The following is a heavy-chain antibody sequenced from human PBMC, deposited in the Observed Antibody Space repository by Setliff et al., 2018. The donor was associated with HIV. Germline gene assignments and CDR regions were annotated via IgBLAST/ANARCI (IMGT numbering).Heavy chain of an antibody. V-gene: IGHV4-38-2*01. D-gene: IGHD1-7*01. Sequence: PSETLSLTCAVSDYSISSGYYWGWIRQPPGKGLEWIGSIYHSGSTHYNPSLKSRVTISVDTSKNQFSLKLSSVTAADTAVYYCARPGVGTVSFDYWGQGTLVTVSP. CDR1: DYSISSGYY. CDR3: ARPGVGTVSFDY. CDR2: IYHSGST. J-gene: IGHJ4*02.